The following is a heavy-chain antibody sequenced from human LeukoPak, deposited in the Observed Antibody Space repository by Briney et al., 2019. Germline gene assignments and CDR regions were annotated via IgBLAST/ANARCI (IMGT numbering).Heavy chain of an antibody. D-gene: IGHD4-17*01. Sequence: PGRSLRLSCAASGFTFDDYAMHWVRQAPGKGLEWVSGISWNSGSIGYADSVKGRFTISRDNAKNSLYLQMNSLRAEDTALYYCAKAPTVTTAWYFDLWGRGTLVTVSS. CDR2: ISWNSGSI. V-gene: IGHV3-9*01. CDR3: AKAPTVTTAWYFDL. J-gene: IGHJ2*01. CDR1: GFTFDDYA.